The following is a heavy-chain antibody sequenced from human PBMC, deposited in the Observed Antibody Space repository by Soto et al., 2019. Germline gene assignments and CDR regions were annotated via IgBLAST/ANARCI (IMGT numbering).Heavy chain of an antibody. J-gene: IGHJ5*02. D-gene: IGHD3-3*01. V-gene: IGHV3-33*01. CDR3: ASSITIFVPWFDP. Sequence: PGGSLRLSCAASGFTFSSYGMHWVRQAPGKGLEWVAVIWYDGSNKYYADSVKGRFTISRDNSKNTLYLQMNSLRAEDTAVYYCASSITIFVPWFDPWGQGTLVTVS. CDR1: GFTFSSYG. CDR2: IWYDGSNK.